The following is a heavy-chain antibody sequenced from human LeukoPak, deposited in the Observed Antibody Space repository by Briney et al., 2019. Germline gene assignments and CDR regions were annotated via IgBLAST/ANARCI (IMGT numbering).Heavy chain of an antibody. J-gene: IGHJ3*01. CDR2: ITSSGDTI. CDR1: GFIFSNYP. CDR3: ARSSYSSSSSV. D-gene: IGHD6-6*01. V-gene: IGHV3-21*04. Sequence: GGSLRLSCAASGFIFSNYPMSWVRQAPGKGLEWVSAITSSGDTIYYADSVQGRFTISRDNAKNSLYLQINSLRAEDTAVYYCARSSYSSSSSVWGQGTMVTVSS.